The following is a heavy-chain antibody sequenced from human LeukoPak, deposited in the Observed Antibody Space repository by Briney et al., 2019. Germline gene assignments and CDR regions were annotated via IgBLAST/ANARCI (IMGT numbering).Heavy chain of an antibody. V-gene: IGHV3-15*01. Sequence: GGSLRLSRAASGFTFKNAWMTWVRQAPGKGLEWVGRILSKIDGGTTDHAAPVKGRFTISRDDSKNTLCLQMNSLKTEDTAVYYCSTDFGDTVMVKSGYWGQGTLVTVSS. CDR3: STDFGDTVMVKSGY. J-gene: IGHJ4*02. CDR2: ILSKIDGGTT. CDR1: GFTFKNAW. D-gene: IGHD5-18*01.